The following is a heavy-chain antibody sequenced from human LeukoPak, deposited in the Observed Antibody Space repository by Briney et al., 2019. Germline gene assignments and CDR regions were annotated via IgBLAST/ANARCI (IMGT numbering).Heavy chain of an antibody. CDR3: ARGRGCSGGSCYADY. V-gene: IGHV1-18*01. CDR1: GYTFNNHG. J-gene: IGHJ4*02. D-gene: IGHD2-15*01. Sequence: GASVKVSCKASGYTFNNHGISWVRQAPGQGLEWMGWISVYNGNTNYAQKLQGRVTMTTDTSTSTAYMELRSLGSDDTAVYYCARGRGCSGGSCYADYWGQGTLVTVSS. CDR2: ISVYNGNT.